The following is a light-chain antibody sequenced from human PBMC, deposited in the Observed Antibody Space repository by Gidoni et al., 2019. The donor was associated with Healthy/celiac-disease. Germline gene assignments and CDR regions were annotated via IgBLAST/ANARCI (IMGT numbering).Light chain of an antibody. Sequence: DIVMTQSPLSLPVTPGEPASISCRSSQSLLHSNGYTYLDWYLQKPGQSPQILIYFGSNRASGVPDRFSGSGSGTDFTLKISRVEAEDVGVYYCMQALQTPLTFGQGTKVEIK. CDR2: FGS. CDR1: QSLLHSNGYTY. V-gene: IGKV2-28*01. J-gene: IGKJ1*01. CDR3: MQALQTPLT.